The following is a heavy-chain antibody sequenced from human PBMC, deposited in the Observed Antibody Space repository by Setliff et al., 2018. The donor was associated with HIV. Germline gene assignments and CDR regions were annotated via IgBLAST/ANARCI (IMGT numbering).Heavy chain of an antibody. CDR3: ARHRDPPGTSWIYYYYYMDL. CDR1: GGAFSGYY. V-gene: IGHV4-34*01. J-gene: IGHJ6*03. CDR2: IYSSGSP. D-gene: IGHD6-13*01. Sequence: SETLSLTCAVYGGAFSGYYWSRIRQPPGKRLEWLGSIYSSGSPSYNPSLSSRLTISVDTSKNHVSLRLSSVTAADTGVYCCARHRDPPGTSWIYYYYYMDLWGEGTTVTVSS.